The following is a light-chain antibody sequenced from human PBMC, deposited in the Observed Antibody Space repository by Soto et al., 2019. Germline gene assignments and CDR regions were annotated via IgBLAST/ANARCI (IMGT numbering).Light chain of an antibody. Sequence: EIVLTQSPATLSLSPGERATLSCRASQSVSRYLAWYQQRPGQAPRLLIYDASNRATGVPARFSGSGSGTDFTLTISSLEPEDCAVYYCQQRTNWPLTFGGGTKVDIK. CDR2: DAS. CDR3: QQRTNWPLT. V-gene: IGKV3-11*01. CDR1: QSVSRY. J-gene: IGKJ4*01.